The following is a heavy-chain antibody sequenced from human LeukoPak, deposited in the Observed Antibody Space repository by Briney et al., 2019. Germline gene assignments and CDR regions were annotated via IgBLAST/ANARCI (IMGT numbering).Heavy chain of an antibody. D-gene: IGHD5-12*01. CDR1: GGSISSSSYY. CDR3: ARHMDGGYVLGYY. CDR2: IYYGGNT. V-gene: IGHV4-39*01. Sequence: SETLSLTCTVSGGSISSSSYYWGWIRQPPGKGLEWIGSIYYGGNTYYNPSLKSRVTISVDTSKNQFSLKLSSVTAADTGVYYYARHMDGGYVLGYYWGQGTLVTVSS. J-gene: IGHJ4*02.